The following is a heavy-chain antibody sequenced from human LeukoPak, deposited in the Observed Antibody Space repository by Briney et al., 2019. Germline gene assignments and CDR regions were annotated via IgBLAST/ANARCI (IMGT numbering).Heavy chain of an antibody. CDR3: ARSLSGFSGDGYTL. D-gene: IGHD5-12*01. Sequence: GGSLRLSCAASGFTFSTYAMHWVRQAPGKGLEWVALMWYDGSNIYYADSVKGRFTISRDDSKNTVYLQMDSLRADDTAVYYCARSLSGFSGDGYTLWGQGTLVTVSS. CDR2: MWYDGSNI. V-gene: IGHV3-33*01. CDR1: GFTFSTYA. J-gene: IGHJ4*02.